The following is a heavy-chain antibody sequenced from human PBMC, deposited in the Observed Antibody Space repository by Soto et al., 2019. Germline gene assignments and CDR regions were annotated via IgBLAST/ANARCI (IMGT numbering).Heavy chain of an antibody. J-gene: IGHJ6*02. V-gene: IGHV4-59*08. D-gene: IGHD3-10*01. CDR1: GGSISSYY. CDR3: ARRRPMVRGVYYYGMDV. Sequence: SETLSLTCTVSGGSISSYYWSWIRQPPGKGLERIGYIYYSGSTKYNPSLKSRVTISVDTSKNQFSLKLSSVTAADTAVYYCARRRPMVRGVYYYGMDVWGQGTTVTVSS. CDR2: IYYSGST.